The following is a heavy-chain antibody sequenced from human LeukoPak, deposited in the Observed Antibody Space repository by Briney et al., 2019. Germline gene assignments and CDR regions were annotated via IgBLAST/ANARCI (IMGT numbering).Heavy chain of an antibody. D-gene: IGHD3-16*01. CDR1: GFTFSSHW. CDR3: ARGWGHFDQ. CDR2: IKEDGGEK. Sequence: GGSLRLSCAASGFTFSSHWMSWVRQAPGKGLEWVANIKEDGGEKYYADFVKGRFTISRDNAENSLFLQMNRLRVEDTAVSYCARGWGHFDQWGQGTLVTVSS. V-gene: IGHV3-7*01. J-gene: IGHJ4*02.